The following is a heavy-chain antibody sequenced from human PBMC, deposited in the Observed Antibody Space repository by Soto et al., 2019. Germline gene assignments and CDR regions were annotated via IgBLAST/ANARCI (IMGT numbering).Heavy chain of an antibody. CDR2: INSDGSST. V-gene: IGHV3-74*01. J-gene: IGHJ3*02. CDR1: GFTFSSYW. Sequence: PGGSLRLACAASGFTFSSYWRHWVRQAPGKGLLCVSRINSDGSSTSYADSVKGRFTISRDNAKNTLYLQMNSLRAEDTAVYYCAREPSYYDFWSGYPPAGAFDIWGQGTMVTV. D-gene: IGHD3-3*01. CDR3: AREPSYYDFWSGYPPAGAFDI.